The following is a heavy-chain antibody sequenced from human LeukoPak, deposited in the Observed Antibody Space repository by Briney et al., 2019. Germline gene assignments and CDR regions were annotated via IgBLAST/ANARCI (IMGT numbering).Heavy chain of an antibody. V-gene: IGHV3-30*02. CDR3: AKESVARSGALDI. J-gene: IGHJ3*02. D-gene: IGHD5/OR15-5a*01. CDR2: IRYDGSNK. CDR1: GFTFSSYG. Sequence: GGSLRLSCAASGFTFSSYGMHWVRQAPGKGLEWVAFIRYDGSNKYYADSVKGRFTISRDNSKNTLYLQMNSLRAEDTAVYYCAKESVARSGALDIWGQGTMVTVSS.